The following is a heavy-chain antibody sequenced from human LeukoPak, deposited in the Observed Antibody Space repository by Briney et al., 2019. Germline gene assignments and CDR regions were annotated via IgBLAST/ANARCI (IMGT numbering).Heavy chain of an antibody. CDR1: GFTFSSYW. V-gene: IGHV3-7*01. Sequence: GGSLRLSCAASGFTFSSYWMRWVRQAPGKGLEWVANIKQDGSEKYYVDSVKGRFTISRDNAKNSLYLQMNSLRAEDTAVYYCARVGQYYDFWSGYYFLDDYWGQGTLVTVSS. CDR3: ARVGQYYDFWSGYYFLDDY. D-gene: IGHD3-3*01. CDR2: IKQDGSEK. J-gene: IGHJ4*02.